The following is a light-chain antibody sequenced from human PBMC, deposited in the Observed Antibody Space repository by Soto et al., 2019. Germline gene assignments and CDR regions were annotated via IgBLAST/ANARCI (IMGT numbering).Light chain of an antibody. CDR3: QQYDNLPPFT. CDR2: DAS. J-gene: IGKJ3*01. V-gene: IGKV1-33*01. Sequence: DIQMTQSPSSLSSSVGDRVTSTCQASPDISNFLHWYQQKPRPAPKLLIYDASNLETGVPSRISGSGGGTAFSISISSRQPEDIATYYCQQYDNLPPFTFGPGTKVDIK. CDR1: PDISNF.